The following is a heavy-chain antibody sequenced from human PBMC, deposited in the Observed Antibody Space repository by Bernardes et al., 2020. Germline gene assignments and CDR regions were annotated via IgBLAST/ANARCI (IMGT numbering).Heavy chain of an antibody. Sequence: GGSLRLSCAASEFTFSSHSMNWVRQAPGKGLEWVSSISSSSTYIYYADSVKGRFTISRDNAKNSLYLQMNSLRAEDTAVYYCAYEYSSSPRSFDYWGQGTLVSVSS. CDR2: ISSSSTYI. V-gene: IGHV3-21*01. J-gene: IGHJ4*02. CDR1: EFTFSSHS. D-gene: IGHD6-6*01. CDR3: AYEYSSSPRSFDY.